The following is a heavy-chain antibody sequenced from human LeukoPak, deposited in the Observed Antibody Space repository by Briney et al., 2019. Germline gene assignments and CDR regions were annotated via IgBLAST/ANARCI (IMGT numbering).Heavy chain of an antibody. D-gene: IGHD3-10*01. Sequence: ASVKVSCKASGYTFTGYYMHWVRQAPAQGHEWMGWINPNSGGTTYAQKFQGRVTMTRDTSISTAYMELSRLRSDDTAVYYCARSLLWFGESYYFDYWGQGTLVTVSS. CDR2: INPNSGGT. V-gene: IGHV1-2*02. CDR1: GYTFTGYY. CDR3: ARSLLWFGESYYFDY. J-gene: IGHJ4*02.